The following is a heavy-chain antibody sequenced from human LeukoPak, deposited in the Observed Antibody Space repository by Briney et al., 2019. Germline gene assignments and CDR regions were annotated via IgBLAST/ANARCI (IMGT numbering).Heavy chain of an antibody. Sequence: WETLSLPCTVSGGPISSYHWRWLRQTPGKGLEWLGDIYYSGSTNYNPSLKSRATISVDTSKNQFSLKWSSVTGADTAVYYCARHTDVAPLSSLKYCGEGAQGTVSP. CDR2: IYYSGST. D-gene: IGHD6-13*01. V-gene: IGHV4-59*08. CDR1: GGPISSYH. J-gene: IGHJ4*02. CDR3: ARHTDVAPLSSLKY.